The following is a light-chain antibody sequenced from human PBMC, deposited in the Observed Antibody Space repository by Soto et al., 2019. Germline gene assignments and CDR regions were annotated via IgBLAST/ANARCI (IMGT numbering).Light chain of an antibody. CDR1: SSDVGGYNY. Sequence: QSALTQPASVSGSPGQSIAISCTRTSSDVGGYNYVSWYQQHPGKAPKLMIYDVSARPSGVSNRFSGSKSDNTASLTISGLQAEDEADYYCSSYTSSNTVVFGGGTQLTVL. J-gene: IGLJ2*01. CDR2: DVS. V-gene: IGLV2-14*01. CDR3: SSYTSSNTVV.